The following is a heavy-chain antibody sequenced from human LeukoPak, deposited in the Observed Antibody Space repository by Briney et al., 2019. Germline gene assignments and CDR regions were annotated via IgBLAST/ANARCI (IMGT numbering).Heavy chain of an antibody. CDR2: ISAYNGNT. Sequence: ASVKVSCKASGYTFTSYGISWVRQAPGQGLEWMGWISAYNGNTNYAQKFQGRVTMTRDTSISTAYMELSRLRSDDTAVYYCARDITSGYSSSWSLDYWGQGTLVTVSS. D-gene: IGHD6-13*01. CDR1: GYTFTSYG. CDR3: ARDITSGYSSSWSLDY. J-gene: IGHJ4*02. V-gene: IGHV1-18*01.